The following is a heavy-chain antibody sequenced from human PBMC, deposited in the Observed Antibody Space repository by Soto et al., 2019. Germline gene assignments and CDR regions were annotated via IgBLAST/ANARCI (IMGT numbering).Heavy chain of an antibody. V-gene: IGHV4-39*01. CDR1: GGSISSSSYY. D-gene: IGHD5-12*01. CDR3: ARHVREVATISVGYNWFDP. J-gene: IGHJ5*02. Sequence: SETLSLTCTVSGGSISSSSYYWGWIRQPPGKGLEWIGSIYYSGSTYYNPSLKSRVTISVDTSRNQFSLKLSSVTAADTAVYYCARHVREVATISVGYNWFDPWGQGTLVTVSS. CDR2: IYYSGST.